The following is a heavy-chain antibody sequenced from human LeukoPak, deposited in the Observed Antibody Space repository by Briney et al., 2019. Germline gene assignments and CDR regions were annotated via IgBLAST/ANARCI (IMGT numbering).Heavy chain of an antibody. J-gene: IGHJ4*02. CDR3: ARDGLWWGYPLDY. Sequence: WASVKVSCKASGYTFTGYYMHWVRQAPGQGLELMGRINPNSGGTNYAQKFQGRVTMTRDTSISTAYMELSRLRSDDTAVYYCARDGLWWGYPLDYWGQGTLLTVSS. V-gene: IGHV1-2*06. CDR2: INPNSGGT. CDR1: GYTFTGYY. D-gene: IGHD4/OR15-4a*01.